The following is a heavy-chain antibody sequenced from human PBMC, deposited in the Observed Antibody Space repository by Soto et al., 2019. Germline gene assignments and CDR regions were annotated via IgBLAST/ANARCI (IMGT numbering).Heavy chain of an antibody. Sequence: QVQLLQSGAEVKKPGSSVKVSCKVSGGAFNNYALNWVRHGPGQGLEWLGGIIPLHNTSNYSLKFLGRVTVNADISSTTVYMELNSLTSDDTATCCCASWSNGNSLYYDGLDVWGQGPTVTVSS. CDR3: ASWSNGNSLYYDGLDV. CDR2: IIPLHNTS. J-gene: IGHJ6*02. CDR1: GGAFNNYA. V-gene: IGHV1-69*06. D-gene: IGHD3-10*01.